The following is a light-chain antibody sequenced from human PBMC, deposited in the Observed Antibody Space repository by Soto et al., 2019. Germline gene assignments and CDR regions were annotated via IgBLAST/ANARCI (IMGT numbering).Light chain of an antibody. CDR3: NSYTSTSTYV. V-gene: IGLV2-14*01. J-gene: IGLJ1*01. CDR2: DVS. Sequence: QSVLTQPASVSGSPGQSITISCTGTTSDVGRYNYVSWYQQHPGKAPKLIICDVSNRPSGVSNRFSGSKSGNTASLTISGLQAEDEADYYCNSYTSTSTYVFGTGTKVTVL. CDR1: TSDVGRYNY.